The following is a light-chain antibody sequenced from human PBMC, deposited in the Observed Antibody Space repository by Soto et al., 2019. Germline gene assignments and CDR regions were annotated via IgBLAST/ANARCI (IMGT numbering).Light chain of an antibody. J-gene: IGKJ1*01. Sequence: DIPMTQSPSSLSASVGDRVTITCRASQTINSYLNWYQQKPGKAPNLLIYTASNLASGVPSRFSGSGSGTDFTLTISSLQPGDFATYFCHQTYTIPPTFGQGTKVEI. CDR3: HQTYTIPPT. CDR2: TAS. V-gene: IGKV1-39*01. CDR1: QTINSY.